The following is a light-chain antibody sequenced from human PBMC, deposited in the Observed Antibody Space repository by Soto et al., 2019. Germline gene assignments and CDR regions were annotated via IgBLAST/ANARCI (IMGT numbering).Light chain of an antibody. Sequence: QSALTQPASVSGSPGQSITISCSGASSDVGPYKLVAWYQQHPDKAPKLIIHEGTKRPSGVSSRFSGSQSGTTASLTISGLQAEDEADYYCCSYAASDLTFGGGTKLTVL. CDR1: SSDVGPYKL. CDR3: CSYAASDLT. J-gene: IGLJ2*01. V-gene: IGLV2-23*01. CDR2: EGT.